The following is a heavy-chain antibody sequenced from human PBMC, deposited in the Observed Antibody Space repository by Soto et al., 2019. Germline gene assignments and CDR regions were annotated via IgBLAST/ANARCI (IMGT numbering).Heavy chain of an antibody. V-gene: IGHV3-74*01. D-gene: IGHD4-4*01. J-gene: IGHJ6*02. Sequence: EVQLVESGGTLVQPEGSLRLSCAAAGFTFTNYWMHWVRQAPGKGLVWVSRINGAGSNAFYADSVKGRFTISRDNAKNTVYLEMNSRRAEDTAIYYCARGIQYRYGMDVWGQVTTVTVSS. CDR2: INGAGSNA. CDR1: GFTFTNYW. CDR3: ARGIQYRYGMDV.